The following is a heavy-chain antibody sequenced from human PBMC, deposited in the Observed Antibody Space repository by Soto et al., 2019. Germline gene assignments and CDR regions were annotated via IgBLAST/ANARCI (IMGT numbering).Heavy chain of an antibody. V-gene: IGHV3-30*18. CDR3: AKSKSGVGPYQLQSLFDF. D-gene: IGHD1-26*01. Sequence: QGQLVESGGGVVQPGRSLRLSCAASGFTFSSYGMHWVRQAPGKGLEWVAVVSYDGANTYYIDSVKGRFTVSRDNSKHTVFLQMNSLRAEDTAVYYCAKSKSGVGPYQLQSLFDFWGQGALVTVSS. CDR2: VSYDGANT. CDR1: GFTFSSYG. J-gene: IGHJ4*02.